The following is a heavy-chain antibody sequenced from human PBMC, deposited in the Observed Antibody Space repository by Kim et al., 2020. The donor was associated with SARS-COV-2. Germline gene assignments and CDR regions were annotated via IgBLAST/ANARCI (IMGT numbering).Heavy chain of an antibody. CDR2: ISWNSGSI. J-gene: IGHJ4*02. Sequence: GGSLRLSCAASGFTFDDYAMHWVRQAPGKGLEWVSGISWNSGSIGYADSVKGRFTISRDNAKNSLYLQMNSLRAEDTALYYCAKDGSYYDSSGSFDYWGQGTLVTVSS. CDR1: GFTFDDYA. CDR3: AKDGSYYDSSGSFDY. D-gene: IGHD3-22*01. V-gene: IGHV3-9*01.